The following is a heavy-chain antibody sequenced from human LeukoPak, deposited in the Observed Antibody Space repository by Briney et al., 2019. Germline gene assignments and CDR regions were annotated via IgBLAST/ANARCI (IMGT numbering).Heavy chain of an antibody. J-gene: IGHJ5*02. V-gene: IGHV4-39*07. CDR3: ARSPPFYYDSSGYHNWFDP. CDR1: GGSISSSSYY. D-gene: IGHD3-22*01. Sequence: PSETLSLTCTVSGGSISSSSYYWGWIRQPPGKGLEWIGSIYYSGSTYYNPSLKSRVTISVDTSKNQFSLKLSSVTAADTAVYYCARSPPFYYDSSGYHNWFDPWGQGTLVTVSS. CDR2: IYYSGST.